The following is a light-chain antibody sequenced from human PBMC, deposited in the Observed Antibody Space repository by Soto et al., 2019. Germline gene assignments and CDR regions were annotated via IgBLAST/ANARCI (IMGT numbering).Light chain of an antibody. J-gene: IGKJ4*01. Sequence: EIVLTQSPATLSLSPGERATLSCRASQSVRSYLAWYQQKPSQAPRLLIYDASNRATGIPARFSGSGSGTDFTLTISSLETEDFAVYYCQHRSSWPLTFGGGTKVEIK. CDR2: DAS. CDR1: QSVRSY. V-gene: IGKV3-11*01. CDR3: QHRSSWPLT.